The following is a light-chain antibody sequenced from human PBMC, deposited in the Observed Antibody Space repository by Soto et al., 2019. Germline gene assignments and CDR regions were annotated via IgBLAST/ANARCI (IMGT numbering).Light chain of an antibody. Sequence: DIVMTQSPDSLAVSLGERATMHCKSSQTVFYGINKKNYLAWYQHKPGQPPKLLSYWASTRESGVPDRFSGSGSGTDFTRTLNSLQAEDVAVYYCQQSYSPPLTFGGGTKVEIK. J-gene: IGKJ4*01. CDR1: QTVFYGINKKNY. CDR3: QQSYSPPLT. CDR2: WAS. V-gene: IGKV4-1*01.